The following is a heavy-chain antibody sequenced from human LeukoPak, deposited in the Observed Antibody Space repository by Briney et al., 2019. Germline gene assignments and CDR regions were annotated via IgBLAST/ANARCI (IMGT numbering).Heavy chain of an antibody. V-gene: IGHV4-59*01. J-gene: IGHJ6*03. Sequence: PSETLSLTCTVSGGSISSYYWSWIRQPPGKGLEWIGYIYYSGSTNYNPSLKSRVTISVDTSKNQFSLKLSSVTAADTAVYYCARGPHYYDSSGYYELVGYYYYMDVWGKGTTVTVSS. CDR3: ARGPHYYDSSGYYELVGYYYYMDV. D-gene: IGHD3-22*01. CDR1: GGSISSYY. CDR2: IYYSGST.